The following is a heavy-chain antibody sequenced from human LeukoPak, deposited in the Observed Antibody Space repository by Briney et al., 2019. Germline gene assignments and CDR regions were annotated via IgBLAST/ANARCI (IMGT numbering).Heavy chain of an antibody. D-gene: IGHD3-16*01. CDR1: GGTFSSYA. J-gene: IGHJ6*03. V-gene: IGHV1-69*05. CDR3: ARGDLGYYYYYYMDV. CDR2: IIPIFGTA. Sequence: GASVKVSCKASGGTFSSYAIRWVRQAPGQGLEWMGGIIPIFGTANYAQKFQGRVTITTDESTSTAYMELSSLRSEDTAVYYCARGDLGYYYYYYMDVWGKGTTVTVSS.